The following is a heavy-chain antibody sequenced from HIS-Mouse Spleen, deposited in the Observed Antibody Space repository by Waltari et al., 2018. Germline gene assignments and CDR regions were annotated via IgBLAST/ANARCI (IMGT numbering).Heavy chain of an antibody. CDR2: IYYSGST. D-gene: IGHD6-13*01. CDR3: AREIPYSSSWYDWYFDL. J-gene: IGHJ2*01. Sequence: QLPLQESGPGLVKPSETLSLPCPVPGGPISSSSYYWGWIRQPPGKGLEWIGSIYYSGSTYYNPSLKSRVTISVDTSKNQFSLKLSSVTAADTAVYYCAREIPYSSSWYDWYFDLWGRGTLVTVSS. V-gene: IGHV4-39*07. CDR1: GGPISSSSYY.